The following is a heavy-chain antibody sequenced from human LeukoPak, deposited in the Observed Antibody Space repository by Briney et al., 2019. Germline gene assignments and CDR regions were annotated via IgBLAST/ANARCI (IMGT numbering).Heavy chain of an antibody. Sequence: PSETLSLTCSVSGGSISSYWWSWVRQPAGKGLEFIGRIYTTGRTNYNPSLKSRGSMSVDTSKNKFSLELRSVTAADTAVYFCARGRYTISSYIFDYWGQGALVTVSS. V-gene: IGHV4-4*07. CDR3: ARGRYTISSYIFDY. CDR1: GGSISSYW. D-gene: IGHD3-16*02. CDR2: IYTTGRT. J-gene: IGHJ4*02.